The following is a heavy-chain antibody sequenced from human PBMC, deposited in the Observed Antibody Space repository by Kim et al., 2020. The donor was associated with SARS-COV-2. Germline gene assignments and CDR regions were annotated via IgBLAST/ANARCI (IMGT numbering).Heavy chain of an antibody. Sequence: GGSLRLSCAASGFTFSSYGMHWVRQAPGKGLEWVAVISYDGSNKYYADSVKGRFTISRDNSKNTLYLQMNGLRAEDTAVYYCAKPMDTAMVSYYFDYWGQGTLVTVSS. CDR1: GFTFSSYG. D-gene: IGHD5-18*01. V-gene: IGHV3-30*18. CDR2: ISYDGSNK. CDR3: AKPMDTAMVSYYFDY. J-gene: IGHJ4*02.